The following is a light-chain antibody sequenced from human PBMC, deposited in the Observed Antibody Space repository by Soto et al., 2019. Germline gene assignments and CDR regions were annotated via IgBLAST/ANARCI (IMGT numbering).Light chain of an antibody. Sequence: QSALTQPRSVSGSPGQSVAISCTGSSSDVGGYNYVSWYQQHPGKAPKVMIYDVSKRPSGVPDRFSGSKSGITASLTISGLQAEDEADYYCCSYAGSPYVFGTGTKLTVL. CDR3: CSYAGSPYV. J-gene: IGLJ1*01. CDR2: DVS. V-gene: IGLV2-11*01. CDR1: SSDVGGYNY.